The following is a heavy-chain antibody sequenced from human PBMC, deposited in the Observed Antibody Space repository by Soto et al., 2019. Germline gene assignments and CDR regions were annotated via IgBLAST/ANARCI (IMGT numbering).Heavy chain of an antibody. CDR1: GFTFSSYW. CDR2: IKQDGSEK. CDR3: ASDYYYYGMDV. Sequence: GGSLRLSCAASGFTFSSYWMSWVRQAPGKGLEWVANIKQDGSEKYYVDSVKGRFTISRDNANNALYLQMNSLRAEGTAVYYCASDYYYYGMDVWGQGTTVTVSS. V-gene: IGHV3-7*01. J-gene: IGHJ6*02.